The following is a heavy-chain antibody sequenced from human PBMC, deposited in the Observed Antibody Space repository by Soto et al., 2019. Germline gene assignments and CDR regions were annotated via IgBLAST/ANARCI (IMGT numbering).Heavy chain of an antibody. J-gene: IGHJ3*02. Sequence: SETLSVTCTVSGDPITSFFWSWVRQPPGKGLEWIGYVHYSGSTNYNPSLKSRLTMSVDTSKNHFSLRLDSVTAADTAVYYCARVNQLAPKRNAFDIWGQGTMVTVSS. CDR2: VHYSGST. D-gene: IGHD2-2*01. CDR3: ARVNQLAPKRNAFDI. V-gene: IGHV4-59*01. CDR1: GDPITSFF.